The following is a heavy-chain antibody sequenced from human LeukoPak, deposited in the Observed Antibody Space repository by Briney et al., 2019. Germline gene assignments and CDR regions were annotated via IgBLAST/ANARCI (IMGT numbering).Heavy chain of an antibody. J-gene: IGHJ3*02. Sequence: PSETLSLTCTVPGGSISSYYWSWIRQPPGKGLEWIGYTYYSGSTNYNPSLKSRVTISVDTSKNQFSLKLSSVTAADTAVYYCARRLDSIAVAGYQTDAFDIWGQGTMVTVSS. D-gene: IGHD6-19*01. CDR2: TYYSGST. CDR3: ARRLDSIAVAGYQTDAFDI. V-gene: IGHV4-59*08. CDR1: GGSISSYY.